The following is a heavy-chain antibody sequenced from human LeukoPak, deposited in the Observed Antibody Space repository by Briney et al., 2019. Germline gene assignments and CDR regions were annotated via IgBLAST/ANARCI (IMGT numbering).Heavy chain of an antibody. CDR3: ARGHPYYYGSGYTNDY. Sequence: ASVEVSCKASGYTFTSYDINWVRQATGQGLEWMGWMNPNSGNTGYAQKFQGRVTMTRYTSISTAYMELSSLRSEDTAVYYCARGHPYYYGSGYTNDYWGQGTLVTVSS. J-gene: IGHJ4*02. CDR1: GYTFTSYD. D-gene: IGHD3-10*01. CDR2: MNPNSGNT. V-gene: IGHV1-8*01.